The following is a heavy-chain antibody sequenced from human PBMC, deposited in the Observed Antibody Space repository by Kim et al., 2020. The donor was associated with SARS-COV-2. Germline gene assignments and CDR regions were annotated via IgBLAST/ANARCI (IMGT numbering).Heavy chain of an antibody. V-gene: IGHV3-72*01. Sequence: ASVTVRFTVSREYSKNSLYLQMNRLKTEDTAVYYCATALYDTSGYYYFDYWGQGTLVTVSS. D-gene: IGHD3-22*01. J-gene: IGHJ4*02. CDR3: ATALYDTSGYYYFDY.